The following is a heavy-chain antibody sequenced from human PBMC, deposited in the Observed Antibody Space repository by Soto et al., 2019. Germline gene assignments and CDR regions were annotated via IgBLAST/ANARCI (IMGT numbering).Heavy chain of an antibody. CDR2: ISGSDGKT. CDR3: ARWSFLDY. CDR1: GFSFTSYA. D-gene: IGHD1-26*01. Sequence: HPGGSLRLSCAASGFSFTSYALSWVRQAPGKGLEWVSTISGSDGKTYYADSVKGRFSISRDTSKTTLYLQMNSLRVEDTAVYYCARWSFLDYWGQGTQVTVSS. J-gene: IGHJ4*02. V-gene: IGHV3-23*01.